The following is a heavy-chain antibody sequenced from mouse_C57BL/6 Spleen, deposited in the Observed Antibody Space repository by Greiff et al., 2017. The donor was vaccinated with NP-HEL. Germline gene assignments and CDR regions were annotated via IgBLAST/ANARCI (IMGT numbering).Heavy chain of an antibody. Sequence: VQLQQSGPELVKPGASVKISCKASGYSFTGYYMNWVKQSPEKSLEWIGEINPSTGGTTYNQKFKAKATLTVDKSSSTAYMQLKSLTSEDSAVYYCARGAPYYAMDYWRQGTSVTVSS. J-gene: IGHJ4*01. CDR3: ARGAPYYAMDY. V-gene: IGHV1-42*01. CDR2: INPSTGGT. CDR1: GYSFTGYY.